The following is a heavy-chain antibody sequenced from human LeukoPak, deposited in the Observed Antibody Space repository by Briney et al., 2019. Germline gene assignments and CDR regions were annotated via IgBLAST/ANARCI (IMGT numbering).Heavy chain of an antibody. D-gene: IGHD4-23*01. Sequence: GASVKVSCKASGYTFTGYYMHWVRQAPGQGLEWMGWINPNSGGTNYAQKFQGRVTMTRDTSITTAYMELSRLSSDDTAVYYCARHPGKVTNDWYFDLWCRGTLVTVSS. J-gene: IGHJ2*01. CDR2: INPNSGGT. V-gene: IGHV1-2*02. CDR1: GYTFTGYY. CDR3: ARHPGKVTNDWYFDL.